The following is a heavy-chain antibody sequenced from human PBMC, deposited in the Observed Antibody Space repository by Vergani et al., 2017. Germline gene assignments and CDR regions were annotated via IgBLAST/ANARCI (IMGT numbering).Heavy chain of an antibody. CDR3: ARRKSSIAARGFDR. D-gene: IGHD6-6*01. V-gene: IGHV4-34*01. Sequence: QVQLQQWGAGLLKPSETLSLTCAVYGGSFSGYYWSWIRQPPGKGLEWIGEINHSGSTNYNPSLKSRVTISVDTSKNQFSLKLSSVTAADTAVYYCARRKSSIAARGFDRWGQGTLVTVSS. CDR1: GGSFSGYY. CDR2: INHSGST. J-gene: IGHJ5*02.